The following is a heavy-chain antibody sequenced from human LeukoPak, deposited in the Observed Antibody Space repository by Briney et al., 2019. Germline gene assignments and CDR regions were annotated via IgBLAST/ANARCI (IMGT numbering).Heavy chain of an antibody. CDR2: IYYSGSN. D-gene: IGHD3-10*01. V-gene: IGHV4-59*01. CDR3: ARVRYYYGSGSYQATRHFDY. J-gene: IGHJ4*02. CDR1: GGSISSYY. Sequence: SETLSLTCTVSGGSISSYYWSWIRQPPGKGLEWIGNIYYSGSNNYNPSHKSRVTISVDTSKNQFSLKLSSVTAADTAVYYCARVRYYYGSGSYQATRHFDYWGQGTLVTVSS.